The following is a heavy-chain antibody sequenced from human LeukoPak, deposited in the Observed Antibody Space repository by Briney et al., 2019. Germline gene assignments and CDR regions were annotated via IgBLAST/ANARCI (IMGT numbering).Heavy chain of an antibody. CDR3: ARGAYDRSGYYNYYFDY. Sequence: PSETLSLTCTVSGGSVNSYYWSWIRQPPGKGLECIGYISYSGNTNYNPTLKSRVTISLDTSKNQFSLMLSSVTAADTAVYYCARGAYDRSGYYNYYFDYWGQGTLVTVSS. CDR1: GGSVNSYY. CDR2: ISYSGNT. V-gene: IGHV4-59*02. J-gene: IGHJ4*02. D-gene: IGHD3-22*01.